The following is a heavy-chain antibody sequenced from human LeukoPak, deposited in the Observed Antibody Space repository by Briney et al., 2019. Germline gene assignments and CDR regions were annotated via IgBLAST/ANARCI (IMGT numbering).Heavy chain of an antibody. Sequence: ASVKVSCKASGYTFTSYGISWVRQAPGQGLEWMGWISPYNGNTNYAQKVLGRVTMTTDTSTSTAYMELRSLRSDDTAMYYCARDAAYSTENWFDPRGQGTLVTVSS. J-gene: IGHJ5*02. CDR2: ISPYNGNT. D-gene: IGHD6-13*01. V-gene: IGHV1-18*01. CDR3: ARDAAYSTENWFDP. CDR1: GYTFTSYG.